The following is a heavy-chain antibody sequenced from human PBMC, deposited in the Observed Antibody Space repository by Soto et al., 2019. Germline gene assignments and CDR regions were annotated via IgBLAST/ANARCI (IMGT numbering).Heavy chain of an antibody. CDR1: GYTFTNYG. D-gene: IGHD1-26*01. V-gene: IGHV1-18*04. Sequence: QVQMVQSGAEVKKPGASVKVSCKASGYTFTNYGISWVRQAPGQGLEWMGWISAYSGNTHYSQNLQGRVTMTTDTSTSTDCKELRSLKSDDTDVYYCARDLRSGSYDWLPDYWGQGNLVTVSS. CDR3: ARDLRSGSYDWLPDY. J-gene: IGHJ4*02. CDR2: ISAYSGNT.